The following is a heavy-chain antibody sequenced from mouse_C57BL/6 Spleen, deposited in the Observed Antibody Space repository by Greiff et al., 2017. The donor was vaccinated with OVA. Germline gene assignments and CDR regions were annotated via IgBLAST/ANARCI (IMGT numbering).Heavy chain of an antibody. V-gene: IGHV1-69*01. CDR3: ARGERLRRLDY. D-gene: IGHD2-2*01. Sequence: VQLQQPGAELVMPGASVKLSCKASGYTFTSYWMHWVKQRPGQGLEWIGEIDPSDSYTNYNQKFKGKSTLTVDKSSSTAYMQLSSLTSEDSAVYYCARGERLRRLDYWGQGTTLTVSS. CDR2: IDPSDSYT. CDR1: GYTFTSYW. J-gene: IGHJ2*01.